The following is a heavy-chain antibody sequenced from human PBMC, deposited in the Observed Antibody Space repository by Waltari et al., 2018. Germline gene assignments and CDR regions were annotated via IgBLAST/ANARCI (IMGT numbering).Heavy chain of an antibody. J-gene: IGHJ5*02. CDR3: ARGYSSSSIFDP. D-gene: IGHD6-13*01. CDR1: GYSISSGYY. V-gene: IGHV4-38-2*02. CDR2: IYHSGST. Sequence: QVQLQESGPGLVKPSETLSLTCTVSGYSISSGYYWGWIRQPPGKGLGWIGSIYHSGSTYYTPSLKSRVTISVDTSKNQFSLKLSSVTAADTAVYYCARGYSSSSIFDPWGQGTLVTVSS.